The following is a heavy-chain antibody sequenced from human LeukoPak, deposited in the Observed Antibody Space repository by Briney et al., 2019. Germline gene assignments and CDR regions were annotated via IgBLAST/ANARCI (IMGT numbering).Heavy chain of an antibody. CDR1: GGSISSYY. Sequence: SETLSLTCTVSGGSISSYYWSWIRQPPGKGLEWIGYIYYSGSTNYNPSLKSRVTISVDTSKNQFSLKLSSVTAADTAVYYCARGNKRGYYYDSSGYYYGAFDIWGQGTMVTVSS. CDR3: ARGNKRGYYYDSSGYYYGAFDI. J-gene: IGHJ3*02. V-gene: IGHV4-59*01. CDR2: IYYSGST. D-gene: IGHD3-22*01.